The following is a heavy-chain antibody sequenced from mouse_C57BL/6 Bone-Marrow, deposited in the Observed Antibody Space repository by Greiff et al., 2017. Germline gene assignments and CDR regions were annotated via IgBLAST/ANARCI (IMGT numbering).Heavy chain of an antibody. V-gene: IGHV1-7*01. D-gene: IGHD2-3*01. Sequence: VQRVESGAELAKPGASVKLSCKASGYTFTSYWMHWVKQRPGQGLEWIGYINPSSGYTKYNQKFKDKATLSADKSSSTAYMQLSSLTYEDSAVYYCARDGYLYYYAMDYWGQGTSVTVSS. CDR3: ARDGYLYYYAMDY. CDR2: INPSSGYT. J-gene: IGHJ4*01. CDR1: GYTFTSYW.